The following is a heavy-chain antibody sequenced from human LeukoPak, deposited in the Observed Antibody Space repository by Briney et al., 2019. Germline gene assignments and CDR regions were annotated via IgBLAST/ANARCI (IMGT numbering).Heavy chain of an antibody. D-gene: IGHD2-2*01. CDR1: GYTFTSYA. Sequence: ASVKVSCEASGYTFTSYALHWVRQAPGQGLEWMGWINAGNGNTKYSQKFQGRVTITRDTSASTAYMELSSLRSEDTAVYYCARARSRHYYYYYGMDVWGKGTTVTVSS. CDR2: INAGNGNT. CDR3: ARARSRHYYYYYGMDV. J-gene: IGHJ6*04. V-gene: IGHV1-3*01.